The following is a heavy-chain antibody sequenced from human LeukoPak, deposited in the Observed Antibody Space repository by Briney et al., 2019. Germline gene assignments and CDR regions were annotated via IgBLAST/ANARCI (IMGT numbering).Heavy chain of an antibody. CDR1: GFTFDDYT. V-gene: IGHV3-9*01. D-gene: IGHD1-26*01. Sequence: GGSLRLSCAASGFTFDDYTMHWVRQAPGKGLEGVSGISWKIGRIANADSGRGRLTISRDNAKNSLYLQMNSLSAEDTALYYCAKDTAYSGSYQGGFDYWGQGTLVTVSS. CDR3: AKDTAYSGSYQGGFDY. J-gene: IGHJ4*02. CDR2: ISWKIGRI.